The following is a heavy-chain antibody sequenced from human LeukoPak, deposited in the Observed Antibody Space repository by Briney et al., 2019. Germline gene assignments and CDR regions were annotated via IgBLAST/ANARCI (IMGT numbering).Heavy chain of an antibody. V-gene: IGHV7-4-1*02. CDR2: INTNTGNP. J-gene: IGHJ6*02. Sequence: ASVKVSCTASGYTFTNFAINWVRQAPGQGLEWMGWINTNTGNPTYAQGFTGRFVFSLDTSVSTAYLQISSLKAEDTAVYYCARPVLPYYYYGMDVWGQGTTVTVSS. CDR3: ARPVLPYYYYGMDV. CDR1: GYTFTNFA.